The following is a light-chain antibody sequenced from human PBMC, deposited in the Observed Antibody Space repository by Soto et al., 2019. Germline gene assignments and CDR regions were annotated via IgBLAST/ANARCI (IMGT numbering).Light chain of an antibody. J-gene: IGKJ2*01. Sequence: DIPMTQSPSSLSASVGDRVTISCRTSQTVDNYLNWYQQKPGKAPQLLISAASTLQSGVPSRFSGSGSGTDFTLIISSLQPEDSATYYCHQTYNTLYTFGQGTKVEIK. CDR1: QTVDNY. CDR2: AAS. V-gene: IGKV1-39*01. CDR3: HQTYNTLYT.